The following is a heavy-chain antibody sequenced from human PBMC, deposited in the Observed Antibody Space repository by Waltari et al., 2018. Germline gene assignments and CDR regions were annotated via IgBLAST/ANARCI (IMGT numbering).Heavy chain of an antibody. Sequence: EVQLVESGGGLVQPGGSLRLSCAASGFTFSDHFMDWVRQGPGKGLEWVGRIRNKAISYTTIYAASVKGRFTISRDDSKTSLYLQMNSLKTEDTAVYYCARDLETGGGLDSWGQGTLVTVSS. CDR1: GFTFSDHF. CDR2: IRNKAISYTT. V-gene: IGHV3-72*01. D-gene: IGHD1-26*01. CDR3: ARDLETGGGLDS. J-gene: IGHJ4*02.